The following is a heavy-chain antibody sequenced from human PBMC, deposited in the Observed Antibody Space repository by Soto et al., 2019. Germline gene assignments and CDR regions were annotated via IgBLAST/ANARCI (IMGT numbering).Heavy chain of an antibody. Sequence: ASVKVSCKASGYTFTSYYMHWVRQAPGQGLEWMGVINPSGGSTIYAQKFQGRVTMTRDTSTSAVYMELSSLRSEDTAVYYCSRGTPSISSGYYYSLGAFDIWGQGTMVTVS. V-gene: IGHV1-46*01. CDR2: INPSGGST. J-gene: IGHJ3*02. CDR3: SRGTPSISSGYYYSLGAFDI. CDR1: GYTFTSYY. D-gene: IGHD3-22*01.